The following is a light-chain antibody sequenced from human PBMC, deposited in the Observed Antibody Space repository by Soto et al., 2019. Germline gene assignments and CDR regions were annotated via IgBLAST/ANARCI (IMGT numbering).Light chain of an antibody. V-gene: IGKV1-27*01. CDR1: QGISNY. Sequence: DIQMTQSPSSLSASVGDRVTITCRASQGISNYLAWYQQKPGKVPKLLLYAASTLQSGVPSRFSGSGCGTEFTLTISSLQPEDVVNYYCQKYNSAPLITFGQGTRLEIK. CDR2: AAS. J-gene: IGKJ5*01. CDR3: QKYNSAPLIT.